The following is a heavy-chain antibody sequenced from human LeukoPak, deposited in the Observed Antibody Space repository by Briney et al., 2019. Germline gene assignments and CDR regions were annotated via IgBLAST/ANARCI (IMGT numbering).Heavy chain of an antibody. CDR2: INHSGST. V-gene: IGHV4-34*01. CDR3: ARLRGYSYGPSSYYYYMDV. D-gene: IGHD5-18*01. CDR1: GGSISSYY. Sequence: PSETLSLTCTVSGGSISSYYWSWIRQPPGKGLEWIGEINHSGSTNYNPSLKSRVTISVDTSKNQFSLKLSSVTAADTAVYYCARLRGYSYGPSSYYYYMDVWGKGTTVTVSS. J-gene: IGHJ6*03.